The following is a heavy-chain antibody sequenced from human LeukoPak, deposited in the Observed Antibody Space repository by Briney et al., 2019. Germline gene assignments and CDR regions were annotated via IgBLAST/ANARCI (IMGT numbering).Heavy chain of an antibody. Sequence: SETLSLTCSVSGGSIRTYYWTWSRQPPGKGPEWIVDIYYSGSTNYTPSLKSRVTISVDPSKNQSSLKLSSVTAADTAVYYCARDRLARPVDSWGRGTLVTVSS. CDR3: ARDRLARPVDS. CDR2: IYYSGST. V-gene: IGHV4-59*01. J-gene: IGHJ4*02. CDR1: GGSIRTYY.